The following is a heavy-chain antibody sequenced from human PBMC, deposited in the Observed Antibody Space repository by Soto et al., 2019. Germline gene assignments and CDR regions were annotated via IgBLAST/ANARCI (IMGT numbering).Heavy chain of an antibody. D-gene: IGHD3-22*01. CDR3: ARASYYDSSGYYSSLDY. J-gene: IGHJ4*02. Sequence: VQLVESGGGLVQPGGSLRLSCAASGFTFSSYAISWVRQAPGQGLEWMGGIIPIFGTANYAQKFQGRVTITADESTSTAYMELSSLRSEDTAVYYCARASYYDSSGYYSSLDYWGQGTLVTVSS. CDR1: GFTFSSYA. V-gene: IGHV1-69*01. CDR2: IIPIFGTA.